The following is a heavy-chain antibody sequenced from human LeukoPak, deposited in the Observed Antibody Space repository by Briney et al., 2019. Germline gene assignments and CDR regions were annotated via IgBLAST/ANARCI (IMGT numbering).Heavy chain of an antibody. CDR3: ARDRNVVRGVILSNWFDP. J-gene: IGHJ5*02. D-gene: IGHD3-10*01. CDR2: INAGNGNT. CDR1: GYTFTSYA. Sequence: ASVKVSCKASGYTFTSYAMHWVRQAPGQRLEWMRWINAGNGNTKYSQKFQGRVTITRDTSASTAYMELSSLRSEDTAVYYCARDRNVVRGVILSNWFDPWGQGTLVTVSS. V-gene: IGHV1-3*01.